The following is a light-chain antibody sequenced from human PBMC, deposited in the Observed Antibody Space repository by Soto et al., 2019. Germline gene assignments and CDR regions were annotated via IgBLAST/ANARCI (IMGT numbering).Light chain of an antibody. V-gene: IGKV3-11*01. CDR1: QSVSSY. Sequence: EIVLTQSPATLSLSPGKRATLPCRASQSVSSYLAWYQQKPGQAPRLLIYDASNRATGIPARFSGSGSGTDFTLTISSLEPEDFAVYYCQQRSNWPPYTFGQGTKLEIK. CDR3: QQRSNWPPYT. J-gene: IGKJ2*01. CDR2: DAS.